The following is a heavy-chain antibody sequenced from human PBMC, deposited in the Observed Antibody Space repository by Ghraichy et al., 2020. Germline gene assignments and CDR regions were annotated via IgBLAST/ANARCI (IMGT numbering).Heavy chain of an antibody. V-gene: IGHV4-59*01. D-gene: IGHD1-26*01. CDR3: ARSGSYSFDGFDI. Sequence: SETLSLTCTVSAASLGSYYWTWIRQPPGKGLEWIGYIYSSGNTTYNPSLKSRATISLDTSKKQFSLKLTSVTAADTAVYYCARSGSYSFDGFDIWGQGTMVTVSS. CDR1: AASLGSYY. CDR2: IYSSGNT. J-gene: IGHJ3*02.